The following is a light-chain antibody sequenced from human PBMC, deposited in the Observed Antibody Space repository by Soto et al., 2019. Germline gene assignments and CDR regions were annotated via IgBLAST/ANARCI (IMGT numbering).Light chain of an antibody. CDR1: QFIDRY. J-gene: IGKJ5*01. Sequence: EIVFSQSPATVSLSPGERASLSCRASQFIDRYLAWYRQIPGQAPRLLIYDASNRATGIPDRFSGGGSGTDFTLTISSLEPEDFAVYYCQQRSNLPLTFGQGTRLEI. V-gene: IGKV3-11*01. CDR2: DAS. CDR3: QQRSNLPLT.